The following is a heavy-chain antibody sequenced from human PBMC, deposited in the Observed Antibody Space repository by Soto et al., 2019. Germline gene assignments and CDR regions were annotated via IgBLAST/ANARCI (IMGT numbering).Heavy chain of an antibody. J-gene: IGHJ6*02. D-gene: IGHD6-13*01. CDR1: GFPFISYG. Sequence: PGGSLRLSCAASGFPFISYGMHWVRQAPGKGLEWVAVISYDGSNKYYADSVKGRFTISRDNSKNTLYLQMNSLRAEDTAVYYCAKEEGSSWYTPYYYYGMDVWGQGTTVTAP. CDR2: ISYDGSNK. V-gene: IGHV3-30*18. CDR3: AKEEGSSWYTPYYYYGMDV.